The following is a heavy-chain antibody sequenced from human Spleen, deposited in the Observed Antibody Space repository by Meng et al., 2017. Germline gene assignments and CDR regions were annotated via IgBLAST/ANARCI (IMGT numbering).Heavy chain of an antibody. D-gene: IGHD2-2*01. Sequence: QVQLQQWGAGLLKPSETLSLTCAVYGGSFSGYYWRWIRQPPGKGLEWIGKINHSGSTNYNPSLKSRVTISVDTSKNQFSLKLTSVTAADTAVYYCARARRVPRDWFDPWGQGTLVTVSS. CDR3: ARARRVPRDWFDP. CDR2: INHSGST. CDR1: GGSFSGYY. J-gene: IGHJ5*02. V-gene: IGHV4-34*01.